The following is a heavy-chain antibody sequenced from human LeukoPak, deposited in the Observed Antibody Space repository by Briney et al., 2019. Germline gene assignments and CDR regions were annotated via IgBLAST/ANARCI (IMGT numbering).Heavy chain of an antibody. D-gene: IGHD3-22*01. CDR2: IFGSGGSA. Sequence: GGSLRLSCTASGFTFNNYALYWVRQAPRKGLEWVAGIFGSGGSAHYADSVKGRFTISRDNSKNTVYLQMDSLRGEDTALYYCTKTTTGYSSGQYPGWPADHWGQGALVTVSS. CDR1: GFTFNNYA. J-gene: IGHJ4*02. V-gene: IGHV3-23*01. CDR3: TKTTTGYSSGQYPGWPADH.